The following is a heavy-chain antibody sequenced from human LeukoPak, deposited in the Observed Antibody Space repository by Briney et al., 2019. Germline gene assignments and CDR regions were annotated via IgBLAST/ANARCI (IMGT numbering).Heavy chain of an antibody. V-gene: IGHV5-51*01. Sequence: GETLKISCKGSGYRFTSYWIGWVRQMPGKGLEGMGSIYPGDSDILYSPCLQAQVPISPEKSNSTAYLQWSSLKASDTAMYYCPRSDDAFDIWGQGTMVTVSS. CDR1: GYRFTSYW. CDR2: IYPGDSDI. J-gene: IGHJ3*02. CDR3: PRSDDAFDI.